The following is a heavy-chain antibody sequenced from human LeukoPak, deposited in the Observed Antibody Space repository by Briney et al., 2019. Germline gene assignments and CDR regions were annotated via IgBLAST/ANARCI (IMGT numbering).Heavy chain of an antibody. J-gene: IGHJ3*02. CDR1: GGSFSGYY. CDR2: INHSGST. Sequence: PSETLSLTCAVYGGSFSGYYWSWIRQPPGKGLEWIGDINHSGSTNYNPSLKSRVTISVDTSKNQFSLKLSSVTAADTAVYYCARASIADDAFDIWGQGTMVTVSS. V-gene: IGHV4-34*01. CDR3: ARASIADDAFDI. D-gene: IGHD6-6*01.